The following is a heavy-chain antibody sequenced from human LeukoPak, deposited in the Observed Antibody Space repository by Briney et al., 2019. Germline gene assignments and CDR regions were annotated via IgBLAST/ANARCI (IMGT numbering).Heavy chain of an antibody. V-gene: IGHV1-2*02. D-gene: IGHD5-12*01. Sequence: GASVKVPCKASGYTFTGYYMHWVRQAPGQGLEWMGWINPNSGGTNYAQKFQGRVTITRDTSISTAYMELSRLRSDDTAVYYCARPRGRVLYGMDVWGQGTTVTVSS. CDR1: GYTFTGYY. CDR2: INPNSGGT. CDR3: ARPRGRVLYGMDV. J-gene: IGHJ6*02.